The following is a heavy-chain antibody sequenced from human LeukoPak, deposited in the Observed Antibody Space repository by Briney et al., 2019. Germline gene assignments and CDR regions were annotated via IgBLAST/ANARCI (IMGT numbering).Heavy chain of an antibody. CDR3: ANRALDIVVVPAAIPSYYYYMDV. CDR1: GFTFSSYA. Sequence: PGGSLRLSCAASGFTFSSYAMSWVRQAPGKGLEWVSAISGSGGSTYYADSVKGRFTISRDNSKNTLYLQMNSLRAEDTAVYYCANRALDIVVVPAAIPSYYYYMDVWGKGTTVTVSS. J-gene: IGHJ6*03. CDR2: ISGSGGST. D-gene: IGHD2-2*02. V-gene: IGHV3-23*01.